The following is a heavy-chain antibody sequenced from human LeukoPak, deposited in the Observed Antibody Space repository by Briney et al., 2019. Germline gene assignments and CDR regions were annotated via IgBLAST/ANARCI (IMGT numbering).Heavy chain of an antibody. J-gene: IGHJ3*02. D-gene: IGHD3-22*01. Sequence: SETLSLTCTVSGYSIRSGFYWGWIRQPPGKGLEWIGNIYHSGITYYTPSLKSRVTISVDTSKTHFSLKLSSVTAADTAVYYCARLRNHYYDSSGYYRGVFDIWGQGTMVTVSS. V-gene: IGHV4-38-2*02. CDR2: IYHSGIT. CDR3: ARLRNHYYDSSGYYRGVFDI. CDR1: GYSIRSGFY.